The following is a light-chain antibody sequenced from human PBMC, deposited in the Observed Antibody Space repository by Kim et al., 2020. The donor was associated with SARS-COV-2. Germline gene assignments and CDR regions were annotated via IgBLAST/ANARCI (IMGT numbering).Light chain of an antibody. CDR1: QSITNSF. Sequence: PGERATLSCRATQSITNSFLAWYQQKPGQAPRLLIFGASRRATGIQDRFSGSGSGTDFTLTISRLEPEDFALYYCQQYASSPQTFGQGTKVDIK. J-gene: IGKJ1*01. V-gene: IGKV3-20*01. CDR2: GAS. CDR3: QQYASSPQT.